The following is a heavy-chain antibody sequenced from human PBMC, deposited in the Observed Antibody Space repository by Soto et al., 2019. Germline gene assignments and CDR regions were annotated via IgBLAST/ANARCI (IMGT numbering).Heavy chain of an antibody. CDR1: CCRFTNNY. CDR2: MNPGSGDT. CDR3: ARMETFGSLNWF. Sequence: KVGRKATCCRFTNNYNSWVRQATGQGLEWMGWMNPGSGDTGYAQKFQGRVTMTRDISIATAYMELSSLRSDDTAIYYCARMETFGSLNWF. D-gene: IGHD3-16*01. V-gene: IGHV1-8*01. J-gene: IGHJ5*01.